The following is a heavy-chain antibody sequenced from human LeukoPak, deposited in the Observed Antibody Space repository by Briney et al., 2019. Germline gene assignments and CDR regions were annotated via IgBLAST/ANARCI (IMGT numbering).Heavy chain of an antibody. Sequence: ASVKVSCKASGYTFTDYYIHWVRQAPGQGLEWMGWIHPPSGGTNYAEKLQGRVTMTRDTSISTAYMELTRLTSDDAGVYYWVRDPGWLKVDDGGPGTLLTVSS. J-gene: IGHJ4*02. CDR3: VRDPGWLKVDD. CDR2: IHPPSGGT. D-gene: IGHD5-12*01. CDR1: GYTFTDYY. V-gene: IGHV1-2*02.